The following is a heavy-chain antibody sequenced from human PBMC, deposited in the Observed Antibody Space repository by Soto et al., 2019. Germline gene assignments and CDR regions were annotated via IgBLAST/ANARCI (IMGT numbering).Heavy chain of an antibody. Sequence: PGGSLRLSCAASGFTFSSYWMSWVRQAPAKGLEWVSNIKQGGTETYYADSVKGRFTISRDNSKNTLYLQMSSLRAEDTAVYHCASLGDYSNYRNFDYWGQGTLVTVSS. CDR2: IKQGGTET. CDR3: ASLGDYSNYRNFDY. V-gene: IGHV3-7*03. CDR1: GFTFSSYW. J-gene: IGHJ4*02. D-gene: IGHD4-4*01.